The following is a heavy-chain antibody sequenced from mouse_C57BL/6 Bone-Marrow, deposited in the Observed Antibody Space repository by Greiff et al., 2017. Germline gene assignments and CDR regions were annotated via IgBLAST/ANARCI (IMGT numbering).Heavy chain of an antibody. CDR1: GYTFTSYW. V-gene: IGHV1-7*01. D-gene: IGHD1-1*01. Sequence: QVQLQQSGAELAKPGASVKLSCKASGYTFTSYWMHWVKQRPGQGLEWIGYINPSSGYTKYNQKFKDKATLTADKSSSTAYMQRSSLTYEDSAVYYCARPYYGSSLSMGYWGQGTSVTVSS. CDR2: INPSSGYT. J-gene: IGHJ4*01. CDR3: ARPYYGSSLSMGY.